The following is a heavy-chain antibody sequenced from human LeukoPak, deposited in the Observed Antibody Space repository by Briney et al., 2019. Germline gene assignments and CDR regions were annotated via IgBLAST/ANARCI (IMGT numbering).Heavy chain of an antibody. CDR2: ISAYNGNT. D-gene: IGHD3-22*01. Sequence: ASVKVSCKASGYTFTSYGISWVRQAPGQGLEWMGWISAYNGNTNYAQKLQGRVTMTTDTSTSTAYMELRSLRSDDTAVYYCARDYYYDSSGYYSDWGQGTLVTVSS. V-gene: IGHV1-18*01. CDR1: GYTFTSYG. CDR3: ARDYYYDSSGYYSD. J-gene: IGHJ4*02.